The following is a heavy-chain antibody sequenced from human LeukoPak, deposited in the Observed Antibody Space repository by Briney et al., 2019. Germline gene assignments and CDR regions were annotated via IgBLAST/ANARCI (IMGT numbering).Heavy chain of an antibody. J-gene: IGHJ4*02. D-gene: IGHD6-25*01. V-gene: IGHV3-9*01. CDR1: GFTFDDYA. CDR2: MSWDPGSM. Sequence: GGSLRLSCATSGFTFDDYAMHWVRQAPGRGLEWVSSMSWDPGSMDYADSVKGRFTISRDKAKSSLYLQMNRLRTEHTAFYCVKGGGYVPISEYYFDNWGQGTLVTVSS. CDR3: VKGGGYVPISEYYFDN.